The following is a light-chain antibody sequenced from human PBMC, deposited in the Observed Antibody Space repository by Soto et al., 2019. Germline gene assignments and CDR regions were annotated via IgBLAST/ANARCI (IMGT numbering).Light chain of an antibody. CDR3: QQYNTYSPERT. V-gene: IGKV1-5*01. CDR1: QTITSW. J-gene: IGKJ1*01. CDR2: DAS. Sequence: DIHMTQSPSTLSASVGDRVTISCRASQTITSWLAWYQQKPGKAPKLLIYDASSLESGVPSRFSGSGSGTEFTLTISSLQPDDFATYYCQQYNTYSPERTFGQGTKVDIK.